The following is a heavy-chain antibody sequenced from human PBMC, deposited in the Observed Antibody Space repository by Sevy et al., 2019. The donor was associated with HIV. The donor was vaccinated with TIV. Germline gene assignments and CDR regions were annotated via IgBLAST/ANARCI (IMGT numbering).Heavy chain of an antibody. CDR2: ISTKKGNT. CDR1: GYTFTNYG. D-gene: IGHD6-13*01. V-gene: IGHV1-18*03. Sequence: ASVKVSCKASGYTFTNYGISWVRQAPGQGLEWMGWISTKKGNTKYAQKFQGRVTMTTDTSTSTAYMELRRLRSDDMAVYYCARVAATYDYWGQGTLVTVSS. CDR3: ARVAATYDY. J-gene: IGHJ4*02.